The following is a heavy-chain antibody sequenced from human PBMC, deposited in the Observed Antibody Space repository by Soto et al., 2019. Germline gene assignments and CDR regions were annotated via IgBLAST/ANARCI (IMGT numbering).Heavy chain of an antibody. CDR2: VFHGGST. CDR1: GASITSSNW. V-gene: IGHV4-4*02. D-gene: IGHD1-7*01. CDR3: ARDRRTFGVPFAS. J-gene: IGHJ4*02. Sequence: QVQLQESGPGLVKPSGTLSLTCDGFGASITSSNWWSWVRQSPGGGLEWIGEVFHGGSTNYNPSLRGRVNVSVDKSKNQFSLILPSLTAVDAAVYYCARDRRTFGVPFASWGKGIRVTVSS.